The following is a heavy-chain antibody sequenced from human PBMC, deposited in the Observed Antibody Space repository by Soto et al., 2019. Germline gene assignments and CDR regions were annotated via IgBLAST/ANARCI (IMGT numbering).Heavy chain of an antibody. D-gene: IGHD6-19*01. CDR1: GGSISSSSYY. Sequence: QLQLQESGPGLVKPSETLSLTCTVSGGSISSSSYYWGWIRQPPGRGLEWIGSLYYSGSTYYSPSLKSRVPISVDTYKNQFSLKLSSVTAADTAVYYFARSSFSAVAWDFDFWGRGILVTVSS. J-gene: IGHJ2*01. CDR2: LYYSGST. CDR3: ARSSFSAVAWDFDF. V-gene: IGHV4-39*01.